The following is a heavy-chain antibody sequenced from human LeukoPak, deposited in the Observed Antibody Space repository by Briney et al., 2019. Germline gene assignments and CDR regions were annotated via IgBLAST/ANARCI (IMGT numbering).Heavy chain of an antibody. J-gene: IGHJ4*02. CDR2: INSDGSST. CDR1: GFTFSSYW. CDR3: ASIAAAGSPFDY. Sequence: GGSLRLPCAASGFTFSSYWMHWVRQAPGKGLVWVSRINSDGSSTSYADSVKGRFTISRDNSKNTLYLQMNSLRAEDTAVYYCASIAAAGSPFDYWGQGTLVTVSS. V-gene: IGHV3-74*01. D-gene: IGHD6-13*01.